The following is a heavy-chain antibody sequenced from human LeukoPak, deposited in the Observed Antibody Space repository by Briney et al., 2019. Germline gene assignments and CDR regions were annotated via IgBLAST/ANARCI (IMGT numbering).Heavy chain of an antibody. D-gene: IGHD1-26*01. CDR2: ISYDGSNK. J-gene: IGHJ4*02. V-gene: IGHV3-30*18. Sequence: GGSLRLSCAASRFTFSSYDMHWVRQAPGKGLEWVALISYDGSNKYYADSVKGRFTISRDNSKNTLYLQMNSLRAEDTAVYYCAKRGGATTGYFDYWGQGTLVTVSS. CDR3: AKRGGATTGYFDY. CDR1: RFTFSSYD.